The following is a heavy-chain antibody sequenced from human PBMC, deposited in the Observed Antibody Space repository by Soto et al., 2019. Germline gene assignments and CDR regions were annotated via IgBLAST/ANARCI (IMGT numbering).Heavy chain of an antibody. V-gene: IGHV1-69*01. CDR3: ARGWGYDSSDYYYAY. Sequence: QVQLVQSGAEVRKPGSSVKVSCKASGGTFSRHAISWVRQAPGQGLEWMGGIIPMFGTANHAQKFQGRVTIIADESTSTGYMELSSLRSEDTAIYYCARGWGYDSSDYYYAYWCQGTVVIVSS. CDR1: GGTFSRHA. CDR2: IIPMFGTA. D-gene: IGHD3-22*01. J-gene: IGHJ4*02.